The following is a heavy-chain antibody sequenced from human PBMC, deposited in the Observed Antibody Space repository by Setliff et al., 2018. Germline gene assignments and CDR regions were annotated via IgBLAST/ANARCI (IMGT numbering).Heavy chain of an antibody. Sequence: ASETLSLTCNVSGDSMSSYYWSWIRQAPGKGLEWLGYIQKRGSTTTKYNPSLGSRISMSLDTSKNQFSPQLSSVSDGDTAVYYCARDQFSSGWYGPPESYFDCWGQGILVTVSS. V-gene: IGHV4-59*01. CDR2: IQKRGSTTT. CDR3: ARDQFSSGWYGPPESYFDC. J-gene: IGHJ4*02. CDR1: GDSMSSYY. D-gene: IGHD6-19*01.